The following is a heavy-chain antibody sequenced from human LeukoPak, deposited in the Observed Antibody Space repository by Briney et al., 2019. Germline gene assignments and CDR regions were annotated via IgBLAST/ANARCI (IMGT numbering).Heavy chain of an antibody. J-gene: IGHJ4*02. CDR3: ARPRYSSGWYYFDY. CDR2: INPNSGGT. CDR1: GYTFTGYY. V-gene: IGHV1-2*02. Sequence: ASVKVSCKAYGYTFTGYYMHWVRQAPGQGLEWMGWINPNSGGTNYAQKFQGRVTMTRDTSISTAYMELSRLRSDDTAVYYCARPRYSSGWYYFDYRGQGTLVTVSS. D-gene: IGHD6-19*01.